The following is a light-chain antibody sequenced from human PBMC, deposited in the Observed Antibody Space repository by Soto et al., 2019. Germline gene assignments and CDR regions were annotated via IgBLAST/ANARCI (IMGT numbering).Light chain of an antibody. CDR1: QDISNY. CDR3: QQYANLPWT. V-gene: IGKV1-33*01. J-gene: IGKJ1*01. CDR2: DTS. Sequence: DIQVTQSPSSLSASIGDRVTITCQASQDISNYLNWYQQKPGKAPKLLIYDTSNLETGVPSRFSGGGSGTSYVITISGLQPEDIATYYCQQYANLPWTFGRGTKVEVK.